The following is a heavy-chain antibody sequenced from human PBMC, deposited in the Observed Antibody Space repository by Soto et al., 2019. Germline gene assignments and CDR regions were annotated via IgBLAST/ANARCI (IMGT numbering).Heavy chain of an antibody. V-gene: IGHV3-30-3*01. Sequence: QVQLVESGGGVVQPGRSPRLSCAASGFTFSSFTMHWVRQAPGKGLEWVALISYDAGNNKYYADSVKGRFSISRDNSRNTLYLQLNSLRAEDTAVYYCARSIAVAGTPEFDYWGQGTLVTVSS. CDR1: GFTFSSFT. CDR3: ARSIAVAGTPEFDY. J-gene: IGHJ4*02. D-gene: IGHD6-19*01. CDR2: ISYDAGNNK.